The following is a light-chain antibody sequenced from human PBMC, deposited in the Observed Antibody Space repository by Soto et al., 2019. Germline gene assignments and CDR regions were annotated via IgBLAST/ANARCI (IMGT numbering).Light chain of an antibody. CDR3: QQYESFPLT. V-gene: IGKV1-16*01. J-gene: IGKJ4*01. Sequence: DIQMTQSPSSLSASVGDSVTITCRASQGINKFLAWFQQKPGTAPKSLISTASRLQSGVPSRFSGSGSGTHFTLTINNLQPEDFATYYCQQYESFPLTLGGGTRVEIK. CDR2: TAS. CDR1: QGINKF.